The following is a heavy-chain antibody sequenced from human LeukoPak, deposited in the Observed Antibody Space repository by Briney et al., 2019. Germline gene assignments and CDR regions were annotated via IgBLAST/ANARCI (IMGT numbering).Heavy chain of an antibody. D-gene: IGHD4-17*01. V-gene: IGHV1-8*01. J-gene: IGHJ4*02. CDR2: MNPNSGNT. CDR3: ARVLSDYPDYYFDY. CDR1: GYTFTSYD. Sequence: GASVKVSCKASGYTFTSYDINWVRQATGQGLEWMGWMNPNSGNTGYAQKFQGRVTMTRNTSISTAYMELSSLRSEDTAVYYCARVLSDYPDYYFDYWGQGTLVTVSS.